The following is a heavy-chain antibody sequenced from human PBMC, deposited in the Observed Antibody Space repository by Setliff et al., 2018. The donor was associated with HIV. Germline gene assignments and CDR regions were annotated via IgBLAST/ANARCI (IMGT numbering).Heavy chain of an antibody. J-gene: IGHJ3*02. CDR2: IDHSGGT. CDR3: ARGGNDYSNYFMAFDI. D-gene: IGHD4-4*01. Sequence: PSETLSLTCAVYGGSFSGYYWSWIRQTPGKGLERIGEIDHSGGTKYNASLKSRVTISIDTSKNQFSLKLSSVTAADTAVYYCARGGNDYSNYFMAFDIWGQGTMVTVSS. V-gene: IGHV4-34*01. CDR1: GGSFSGYY.